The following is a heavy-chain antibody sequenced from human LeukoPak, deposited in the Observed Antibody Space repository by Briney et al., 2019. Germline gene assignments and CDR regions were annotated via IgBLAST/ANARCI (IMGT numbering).Heavy chain of an antibody. CDR1: GFTFSIYA. J-gene: IGHJ4*02. D-gene: IGHD2-8*02. V-gene: IGHV3-23*01. CDR2: IKGGTGTT. CDR3: AKGQTGETPPSYFDC. Sequence: PGGSLRLSCAASGFTFSIYAVTWVRQAPGKGLEWVSLIKGGTGTTYYADSVRGRFTISRDNSKNTLYLQMNSLRAEDTAIYYCAKGQTGETPPSYFDCWGQGTLVTVSS.